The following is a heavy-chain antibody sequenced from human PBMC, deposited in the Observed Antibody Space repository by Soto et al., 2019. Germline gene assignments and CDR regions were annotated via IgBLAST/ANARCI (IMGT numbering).Heavy chain of an antibody. J-gene: IGHJ6*02. CDR2: IIPIFGTA. D-gene: IGHD6-19*01. CDR3: ARGEVAGNDLLYYGMDV. CDR1: GGTFSSYA. Sequence: SVKVSCKASGGTFSSYAISWVRPAPGQGLEWMGGIIPIFGTANYAQKFQGRVTITADKSTSTAYMELSSLRSEDTAVYYCARGEVAGNDLLYYGMDVWGQGTTVTVSS. V-gene: IGHV1-69*06.